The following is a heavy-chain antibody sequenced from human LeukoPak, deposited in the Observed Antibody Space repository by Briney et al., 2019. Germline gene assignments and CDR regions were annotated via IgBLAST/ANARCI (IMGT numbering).Heavy chain of an antibody. D-gene: IGHD3-10*01. CDR2: IIPIFGTA. V-gene: IGHV1-69*13. J-gene: IGHJ4*02. CDR1: GYTFTGYY. CDR3: ARGEFVSALDY. Sequence: ASVKVSCKASGYTFTGYYMHWVRQAPGQGLEWMGGIIPIFGTANYAQKFQGRVTITADESTSTAYMELSSLRSEDTAVYYCARGEFVSALDYWGQGTLVTVSS.